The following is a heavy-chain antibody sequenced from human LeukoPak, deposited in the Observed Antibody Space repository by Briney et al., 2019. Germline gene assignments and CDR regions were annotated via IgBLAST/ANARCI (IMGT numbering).Heavy chain of an antibody. Sequence: GGSLGLLRAASGFPFRRYSLSWGPGASRKGLVGGSAHPCSGGSTYYADSVKGRFTISRDNSQNTLYLQMNSLGAEDTAVYYCATNMVRGVTQWYYFDYWGQGTLVTVSS. CDR2: HPCSGGST. J-gene: IGHJ4*02. CDR1: GFPFRRYS. CDR3: ATNMVRGVTQWYYFDY. D-gene: IGHD3-10*01. V-gene: IGHV3-23*01.